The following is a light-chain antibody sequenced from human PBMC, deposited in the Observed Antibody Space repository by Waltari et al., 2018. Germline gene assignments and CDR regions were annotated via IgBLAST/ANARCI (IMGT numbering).Light chain of an antibody. Sequence: DIQMTQSPSSLSASVGDRVTITGQASQDISNYLNWYQQKPGKAPKLLIYDASNLETGVPSRFSGSGSGTDFTFTISSLQPEDIATYYCQQYDNLSTFGPGTKVDIK. J-gene: IGKJ3*01. V-gene: IGKV1-33*01. CDR3: QQYDNLST. CDR2: DAS. CDR1: QDISNY.